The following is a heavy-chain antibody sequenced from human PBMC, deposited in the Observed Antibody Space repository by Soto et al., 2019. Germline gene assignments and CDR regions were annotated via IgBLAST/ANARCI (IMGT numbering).Heavy chain of an antibody. Sequence: GASVKVSCKASGYTFTSYGISWVRQAPGQGLEWMGWISAYNGNTNYAQKLQGRVTMTTDTSTSTAYMELRSLRSDDTAVYYCARVLAVAGTGNWFDPWGQGTLVTVSS. CDR3: ARVLAVAGTGNWFDP. J-gene: IGHJ5*02. CDR1: GYTFTSYG. CDR2: ISAYNGNT. D-gene: IGHD6-19*01. V-gene: IGHV1-18*01.